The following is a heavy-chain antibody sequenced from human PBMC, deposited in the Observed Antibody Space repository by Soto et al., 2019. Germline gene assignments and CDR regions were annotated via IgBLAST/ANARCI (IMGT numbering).Heavy chain of an antibody. CDR2: IYYSGST. D-gene: IGHD3-3*01. Sequence: PLETLSLTCTVSGGSISSGGYYWSWIRQHPGKGLEWIGYIYYSGSTYYNPSLKSRVTISVDTSKNQFSLKLSSVTAADTAVYYCARGTNLLRFLGWLPLEYYYYYMDVWGKGTTVTVSS. CDR1: GGSISSGGYY. CDR3: ARGTNLLRFLGWLPLEYYYYYMDV. V-gene: IGHV4-31*03. J-gene: IGHJ6*03.